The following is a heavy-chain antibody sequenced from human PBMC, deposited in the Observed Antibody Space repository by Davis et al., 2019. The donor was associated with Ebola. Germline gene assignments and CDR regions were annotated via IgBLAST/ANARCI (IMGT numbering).Heavy chain of an antibody. J-gene: IGHJ6*04. D-gene: IGHD3-3*01. CDR1: GYTFTSYG. CDR3: AKSGLSFGVVKYHYGMDV. CDR2: MNPNTGNT. Sequence: AASVKVSCKASGYTFTSYGINWVRQAPGQGLEWMGWMNPNTGNTGYALKFQGRVTMTRNTSISTAYMDLSSLRSEDTAVYYCAKSGLSFGVVKYHYGMDVWGKGTTVTVSS. V-gene: IGHV1-8*02.